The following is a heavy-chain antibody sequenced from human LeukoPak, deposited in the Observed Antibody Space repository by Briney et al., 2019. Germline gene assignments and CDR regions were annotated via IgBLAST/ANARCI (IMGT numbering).Heavy chain of an antibody. D-gene: IGHD2-15*01. CDR1: GFTFSSYD. Sequence: GRSLRLSCAASGFTFSSYDMHWVRQAPGKGLEWVGLISYDGRNKYYADSVKGRFTISRDNSKNTLYLQMNSLKTEDTAVYYCTTDFYSLWGQGTLVTVSS. J-gene: IGHJ4*02. CDR2: ISYDGRNK. CDR3: TTDFYSL. V-gene: IGHV3-30*03.